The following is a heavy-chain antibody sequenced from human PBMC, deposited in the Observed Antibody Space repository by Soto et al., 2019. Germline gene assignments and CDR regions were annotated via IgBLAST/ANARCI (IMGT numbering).Heavy chain of an antibody. J-gene: IGHJ4*02. V-gene: IGHV3-30*18. CDR1: GFTFISYG. Sequence: PGGSLRLSCAASGFTFISYGMHWVLQAPCKGLEWVAVISYDGSNKYYADSVKGRFTISRDNSKNTLYLQMNSLRAEDTAVYYCAKPHLYCGNSRSPIDYWGQGTLVTVSS. CDR3: AKPHLYCGNSRSPIDY. D-gene: IGHD2-21*02. CDR2: ISYDGSNK.